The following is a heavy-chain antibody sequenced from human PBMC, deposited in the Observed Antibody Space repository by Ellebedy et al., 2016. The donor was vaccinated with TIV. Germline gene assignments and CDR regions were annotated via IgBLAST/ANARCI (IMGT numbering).Heavy chain of an antibody. D-gene: IGHD1-26*01. CDR3: VRSFTEPGAVDRYFDL. J-gene: IGHJ2*01. CDR2: ISTSSSFI. V-gene: IGHV3-21*01. CDR1: GFTSSDYW. Sequence: GESLKISCAASGFTSSDYWMSWVRQAPGKGLEWVSTISTSSSFISYADSLEGRFTISRDNANNALFLQMNSLRADETAVYYCVRSFTEPGAVDRYFDLWGRGTLVTVSS.